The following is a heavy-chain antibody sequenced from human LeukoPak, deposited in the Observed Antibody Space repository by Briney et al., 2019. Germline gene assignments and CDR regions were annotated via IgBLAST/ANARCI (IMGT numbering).Heavy chain of an antibody. V-gene: IGHV1-2*02. Sequence: AAVKVSCKTSGYTFTGYYIHWVRQAPGQGLEWMGWINPNSGDTNYAQKFQGRVSMTGDTSISTAYMELSRLRSDDTAVYYCARTLVVINDAFDIWGQGTMVTVSS. CDR1: GYTFTGYY. CDR2: INPNSGDT. D-gene: IGHD3-22*01. J-gene: IGHJ3*02. CDR3: ARTLVVINDAFDI.